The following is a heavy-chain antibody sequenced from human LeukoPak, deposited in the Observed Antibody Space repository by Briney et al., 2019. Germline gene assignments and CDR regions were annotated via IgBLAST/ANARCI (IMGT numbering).Heavy chain of an antibody. J-gene: IGHJ4*02. CDR3: ARIYYDSSGLEIFDY. Sequence: SGGSLRLSCAASGFTFSTYEMNWVRQAPGKGLEWVSYISSSSSSIYYADSVKGRFTISRDNAKNSLYLQMNSLRAEDTAVYYCARIYYDSSGLEIFDYWGQGTLVTVSS. D-gene: IGHD3-22*01. V-gene: IGHV3-48*01. CDR2: ISSSSSSI. CDR1: GFTFSTYE.